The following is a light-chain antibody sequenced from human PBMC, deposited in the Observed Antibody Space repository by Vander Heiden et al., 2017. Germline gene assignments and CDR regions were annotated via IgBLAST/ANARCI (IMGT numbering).Light chain of an antibody. CDR1: QSVSSY. CDR3: QQCSNWWT. V-gene: IGKV3-11*01. CDR2: DAS. J-gene: IGKJ1*01. Sequence: EIVLTQSPATLSLSPGERATLSCRASQSVSSYLAWYQQKPGQAPRLLIYDASNRATGIPARFSGSGSGTDFTLTISSLEPEDFAVYYWQQCSNWWTFGQGTKVEIK.